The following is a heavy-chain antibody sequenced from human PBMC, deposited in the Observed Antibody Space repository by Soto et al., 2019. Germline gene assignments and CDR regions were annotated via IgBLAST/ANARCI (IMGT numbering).Heavy chain of an antibody. CDR1: GGSISSSSYY. CDR3: ARVDLLVGTTYYFDS. D-gene: IGHD1-26*01. J-gene: IGHJ4*02. Sequence: SETLSLTCTVSGGSISSSSYYWGWIRQPPGKGLEWIGSIYYSGSTYYNPSLKSRVTISVDTSKYQFSLKLSSVTAADTAVYYCARVDLLVGTTYYFDSWGQGTLVTVSS. CDR2: IYYSGST. V-gene: IGHV4-39*01.